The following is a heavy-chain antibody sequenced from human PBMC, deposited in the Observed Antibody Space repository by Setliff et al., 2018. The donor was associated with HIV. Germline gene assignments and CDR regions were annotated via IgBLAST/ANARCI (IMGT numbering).Heavy chain of an antibody. Sequence: PSETLSLTCTVSGGSISSGSDYWSWIRQPAGKGLEWIGQIHISGTANYNPSLKSRVTISIDTSKHQFSLKLSSVTAADTAVYYCARDTNLLVYNFWSGYSRGWFDTWGRGILVTVSS. J-gene: IGHJ5*02. D-gene: IGHD3-3*01. V-gene: IGHV4-61*09. CDR3: ARDTNLLVYNFWSGYSRGWFDT. CDR2: IHISGTA. CDR1: GGSISSGSDY.